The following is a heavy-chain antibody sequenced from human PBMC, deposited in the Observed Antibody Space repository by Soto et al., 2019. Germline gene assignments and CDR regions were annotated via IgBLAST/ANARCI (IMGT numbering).Heavy chain of an antibody. CDR1: GGSISSGGYY. Sequence: QVQLQESGPGLVKPSQTLSLTCTVSGGSISSGGYYWSWIRQHPGKGLEWIGYIYYSGSTYYHPSLQSRVTRSVDTAKNPLALKLSSVTAAVTTGSYCARRVTRVRGVIHTPYFDYWGQGTLVTVS. CDR2: IYYSGST. CDR3: ARRVTRVRGVIHTPYFDY. D-gene: IGHD3-10*01. J-gene: IGHJ4*02. V-gene: IGHV4-31*03.